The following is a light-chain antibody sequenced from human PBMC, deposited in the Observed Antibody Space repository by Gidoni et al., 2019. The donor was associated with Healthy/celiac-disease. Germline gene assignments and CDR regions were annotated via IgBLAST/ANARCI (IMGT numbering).Light chain of an antibody. J-gene: IGKJ4*01. CDR3: QQRSNWPLT. V-gene: IGKV3-11*01. Sequence: DIVLTHSPATLSLSPGERATLSCRASQSVSSYLAWYQQKPGQAPRLLIYDASSRATGIPARFSGSGSGTDFTLTISSLEPEDFAVYYCQQRSNWPLTFGGGTKVEIK. CDR1: QSVSSY. CDR2: DAS.